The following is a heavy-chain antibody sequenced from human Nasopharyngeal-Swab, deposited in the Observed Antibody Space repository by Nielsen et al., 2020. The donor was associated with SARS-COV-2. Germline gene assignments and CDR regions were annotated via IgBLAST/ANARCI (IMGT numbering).Heavy chain of an antibody. CDR1: GFTVSSNY. V-gene: IGHV3-11*01. D-gene: IGHD2-21*02. J-gene: IGHJ4*02. Sequence: GESLKISCAASGFTVSSNYMSWIRQAPGKGLEWVSYISSSGITIYYADSVEGRFTISRDNAKNSLYLQMNSLRAEDTAVYYCARPQCRGGGDCHYYFDYWGQGTLVTVSS. CDR3: ARPQCRGGGDCHYYFDY. CDR2: ISSSGITI.